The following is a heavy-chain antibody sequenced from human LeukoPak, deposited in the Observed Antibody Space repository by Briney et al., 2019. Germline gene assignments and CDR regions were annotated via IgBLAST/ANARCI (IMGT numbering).Heavy chain of an antibody. J-gene: IGHJ3*01. D-gene: IGHD3-10*02. Sequence: GGSLRLSCAASGFTFDSYAMNWVRQAPGKGLEWVSYIRGGGAGARYAEPVKGRFTISRDNAKNTLYLQMDSLSVEDTATYYCAKCSASYYNDASDVWGRGTMVTVSS. CDR2: IRGGGAGA. CDR3: AKCSASYYNDASDV. V-gene: IGHV3-23*01. CDR1: GFTFDSYA.